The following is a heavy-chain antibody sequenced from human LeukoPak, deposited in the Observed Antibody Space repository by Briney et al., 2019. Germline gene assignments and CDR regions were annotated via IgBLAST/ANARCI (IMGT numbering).Heavy chain of an antibody. D-gene: IGHD6-6*01. CDR2: ISGSGGST. CDR3: AKLRGAARLSNDAFDI. CDR1: GITFSSYG. Sequence: GGSLRLSCAASGITFSSYGMSWVRQAPGKGLEWVSAISGSGGSTYYADSVKGRFTISRDNSKNTLYLQMNSLRAEDTAVYYCAKLRGAARLSNDAFDIWGQGTMVTVSS. V-gene: IGHV3-23*01. J-gene: IGHJ3*02.